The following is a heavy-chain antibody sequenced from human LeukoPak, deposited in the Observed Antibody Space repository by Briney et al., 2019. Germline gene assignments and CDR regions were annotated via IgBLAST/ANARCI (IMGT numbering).Heavy chain of an antibody. Sequence: TGGSLRLSCAASEFMFSEYWMNWVRQAPGKGLEWLAIINQDGSGKYSVSSVKGRFTISRDNVKNSLYLQLSGLRAEDTAVYYCARGGSRTCSTCYSDASDIWGQGTMVTVSS. D-gene: IGHD2-15*01. J-gene: IGHJ3*02. CDR2: INQDGSGK. V-gene: IGHV3-7*01. CDR3: ARGGSRTCSTCYSDASDI. CDR1: EFMFSEYW.